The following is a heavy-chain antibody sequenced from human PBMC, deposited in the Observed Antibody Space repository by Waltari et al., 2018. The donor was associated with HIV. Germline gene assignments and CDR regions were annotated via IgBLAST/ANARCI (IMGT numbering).Heavy chain of an antibody. CDR2: IYYSGST. CDR1: GGSISSSSYY. D-gene: IGHD6-19*01. V-gene: IGHV4-39*01. CDR3: ARQRRYSSDWVHGAIDI. Sequence: QLQLQESGPGLVKPSETLSLTCTVSGGSISSSSYYWGWIRQPPGKGLEWIGSIYYSGSTYYNPSLKSRVTISVDTSKNQFSLKLSSVTAADTAVYYCARQRRYSSDWVHGAIDIWGQGTMVTVSS. J-gene: IGHJ3*02.